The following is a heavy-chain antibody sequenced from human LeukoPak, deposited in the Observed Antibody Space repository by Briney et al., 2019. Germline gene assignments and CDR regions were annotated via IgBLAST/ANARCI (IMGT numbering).Heavy chain of an antibody. CDR3: ARDTGGRGWFDP. V-gene: IGHV3-48*01. J-gene: IGHJ5*02. CDR2: ISSSSTTI. CDR1: GFTFISYA. D-gene: IGHD2-8*02. Sequence: PGTSLRLSCAASGFTFISYAIHWVRQAPGKGLEWVSYISSSSTTIYYADSVKGRFTISRDNAKNSLYLQMNGLRAEDTAVYYCARDTGGRGWFDPWGQGTLVTVSS.